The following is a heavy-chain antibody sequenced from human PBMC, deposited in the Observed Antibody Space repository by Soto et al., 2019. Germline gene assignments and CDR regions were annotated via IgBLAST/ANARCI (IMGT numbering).Heavy chain of an antibody. V-gene: IGHV1-18*04. CDR3: ARSHSYGYSVGMDV. CDR1: GFTFTSYG. D-gene: IGHD5-18*01. J-gene: IGHJ6*02. CDR2: ISAYNGNT. Sequence: ASVKVSCKASGFTFTSYGISWVRQAPGQGLEWMGWISAYNGNTNYAQKLQGRVTMTTDTSTSTAYMELRSLRSDDTAVYYCARSHSYGYSVGMDVWGQGTTVTISS.